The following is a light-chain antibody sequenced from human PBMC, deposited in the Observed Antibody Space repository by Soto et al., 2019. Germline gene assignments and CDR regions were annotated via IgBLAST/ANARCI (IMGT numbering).Light chain of an antibody. CDR2: DAS. V-gene: IGKV3-11*01. CDR1: QSVSSY. J-gene: IGKJ4*01. Sequence: EIVLTQSPATLSLSPGERATLSCRASQSVSSYLAWYQQKPGQAPRLLIYDASNRATGIPARFSGSGSGTEFTLTISSLEPEDFAVYYCQQRSNWFLTFGRGTKVEIK. CDR3: QQRSNWFLT.